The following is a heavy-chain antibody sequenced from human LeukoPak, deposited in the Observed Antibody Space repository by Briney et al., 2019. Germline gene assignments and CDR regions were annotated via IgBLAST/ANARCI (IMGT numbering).Heavy chain of an antibody. V-gene: IGHV3-7*01. J-gene: IGHJ4*02. CDR2: IKGDESAR. Sequence: GGSLRLSCAASGFTFDDYGMSWVRQAPGKGLEWVANIKGDESARHRADSVKGRFTISRDNTRNSLYLQMTNLRGDDTAVYYCARDVVGSLDYWGQGTLVTVSS. CDR3: ARDVVGSLDY. D-gene: IGHD1-26*01. CDR1: GFTFDDYG.